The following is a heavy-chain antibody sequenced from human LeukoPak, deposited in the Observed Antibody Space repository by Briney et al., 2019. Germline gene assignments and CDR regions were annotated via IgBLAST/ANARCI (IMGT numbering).Heavy chain of an antibody. D-gene: IGHD4-23*01. J-gene: IGHJ4*02. V-gene: IGHV3-66*04. Sequence: GGSLRLSCAASGFTVSNNYMSWVRQAPGKGLEWVSVIYSGGSTYYADSVKGRFTISRDNSKNTLYLQMNSLRAEDTAVYYCARHMKTTAVFDYWGQGTLVTVSS. CDR1: GFTVSNNY. CDR2: IYSGGST. CDR3: ARHMKTTAVFDY.